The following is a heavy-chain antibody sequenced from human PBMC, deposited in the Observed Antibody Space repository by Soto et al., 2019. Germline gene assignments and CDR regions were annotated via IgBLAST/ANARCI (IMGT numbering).Heavy chain of an antibody. V-gene: IGHV1-69*18. J-gene: IGHJ6*02. Sequence: QVQLVQSGAEVKTPGSSVKVSCKASGGTFSSYSINWVRQAPGQGLEWMGRLIPMFGTTDYAQRFPGRVTFTADESTSTACREVTNLTSEDTAVYYCARAVVLTFTRFYDMDVWGQGTTVTVSS. CDR1: GGTFSSYS. D-gene: IGHD2-2*01. CDR3: ARAVVLTFTRFYDMDV. CDR2: LIPMFGTT.